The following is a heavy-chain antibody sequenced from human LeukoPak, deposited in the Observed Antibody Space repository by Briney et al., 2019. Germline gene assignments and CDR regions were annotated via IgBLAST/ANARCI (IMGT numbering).Heavy chain of an antibody. D-gene: IGHD2-15*01. CDR1: GGSISSNSYY. Sequence: PSETQSLTCTVSGGSISSNSYYWGWIRQPPGKGLEWIGSIYYSGSTYYNPSLKSRVTISVDTSRNQFSLKLSSVTAADTAVYYCARGGAYCSGGSCSENYYYGMDVWGQGTTVTVSS. J-gene: IGHJ6*02. V-gene: IGHV4-39*01. CDR2: IYYSGST. CDR3: ARGGAYCSGGSCSENYYYGMDV.